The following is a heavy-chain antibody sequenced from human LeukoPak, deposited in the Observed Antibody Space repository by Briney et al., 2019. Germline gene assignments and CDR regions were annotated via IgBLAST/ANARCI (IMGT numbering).Heavy chain of an antibody. Sequence: GGSLRLSCAASGFTFSSYSMIWVRQAPGKGLEWVSCISSSGSGNIYYSDSVKGRFTISRDNAKNSLYLQMNSLTAEDTAVYYCARERLLSAAGHFDHWGQGTLVTVSS. CDR1: GFTFSSYS. J-gene: IGHJ4*02. CDR2: ISSSGSGNI. D-gene: IGHD6-13*01. CDR3: ARERLLSAAGHFDH. V-gene: IGHV3-21*01.